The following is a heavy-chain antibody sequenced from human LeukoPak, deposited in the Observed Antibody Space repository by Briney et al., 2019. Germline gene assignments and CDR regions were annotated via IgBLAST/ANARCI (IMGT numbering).Heavy chain of an antibody. CDR2: IYHSGST. V-gene: IGHV4-38-2*01. CDR3: ARVVPAAMNINWFGP. D-gene: IGHD2-2*01. J-gene: IGHJ5*02. CDR1: GGSISSGYY. Sequence: SGTLSLTCAVSGGSISSGYYWGWIRQPPGKGLEWIGSIYHSGSTYYNPSLKSRVTISVDTSKNQFSLKLSSVTAADTAVYYCARVVPAAMNINWFGPWGQGTLVTVSS.